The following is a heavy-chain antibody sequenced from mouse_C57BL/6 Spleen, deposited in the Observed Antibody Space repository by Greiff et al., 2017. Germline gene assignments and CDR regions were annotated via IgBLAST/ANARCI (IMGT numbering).Heavy chain of an antibody. CDR3: ARRDDPYYYAMDY. V-gene: IGHV1-22*01. J-gene: IGHJ4*01. CDR1: GYTFTDYN. Sequence: VQLKQSGPELVKPGASVKMSCKASGYTFTDYNMHWVKQSHGKSLEWIGYINPNNGGTSYNQKFKGKATLTVNKSSSTAYMELRSLTSEDSAVYYCARRDDPYYYAMDYWGQGTSVTVSS. CDR2: INPNNGGT. D-gene: IGHD2-3*01.